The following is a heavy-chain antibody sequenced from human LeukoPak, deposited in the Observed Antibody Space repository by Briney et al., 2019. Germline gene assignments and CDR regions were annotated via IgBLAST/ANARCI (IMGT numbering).Heavy chain of an antibody. CDR3: ARGYSSGWLEGTSFDY. Sequence: GGSLRLSCAASGFTFSSYSMNWVRQAPGKGLEWVSSISSSSSYIYYADSVKGRFTISRDNAKNSLYLQMNSLRAEDTAVYYCARGYSSGWLEGTSFDYWGQGTLATVSS. CDR2: ISSSSSYI. J-gene: IGHJ4*02. D-gene: IGHD6-19*01. V-gene: IGHV3-21*01. CDR1: GFTFSSYS.